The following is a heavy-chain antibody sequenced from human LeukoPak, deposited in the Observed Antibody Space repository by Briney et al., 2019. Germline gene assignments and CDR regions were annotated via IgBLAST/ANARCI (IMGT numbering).Heavy chain of an antibody. CDR1: GGSISSGSYY. CDR2: IYTRGST. V-gene: IGHV4-61*02. D-gene: IGHD3-3*01. CDR3: ARERSGSEIFARSFDI. Sequence: PSEALSLTCTVSGGSISSGSYYWSWIRQPAGKGLEWIGRIYTRGSTNYNPSLRSRVTILVDTSKNQFSLKLSSVTAADTAVYYCARERSGSEIFARSFDIWGQGTMVTVSS. J-gene: IGHJ3*02.